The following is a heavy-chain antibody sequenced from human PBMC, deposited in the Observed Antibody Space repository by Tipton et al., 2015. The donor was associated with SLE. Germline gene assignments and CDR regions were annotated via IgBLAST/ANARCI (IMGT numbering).Heavy chain of an antibody. V-gene: IGHV3-30-3*01. CDR2: ISYDGSNK. J-gene: IGHJ3*02. Sequence: SLRLSCAASGFTFSSYAMHWVRQAPGKGLEWVAVISYDGSNKYYADSVKGRFTISRDNSKNTLYLQMNSLRAEDTAVYYCAKDLDIVVVVAAADAFDIWGQGTMVTVSS. CDR1: GFTFSSYA. CDR3: AKDLDIVVVVAAADAFDI. D-gene: IGHD2-15*01.